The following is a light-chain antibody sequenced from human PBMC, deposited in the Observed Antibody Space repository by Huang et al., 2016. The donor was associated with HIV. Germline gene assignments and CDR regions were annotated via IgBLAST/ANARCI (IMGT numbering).Light chain of an antibody. Sequence: EIVLTQSPATLSLSPGERATLSCRASQSVSSYLAWYQQKPGQAPRLLIYETSNRATGIPARFSGSGSGTDFNLTISSLEPEDFAVYYCQQRSNWPPLTFGGGTKVQIK. CDR1: QSVSSY. V-gene: IGKV3-11*01. J-gene: IGKJ4*01. CDR2: ETS. CDR3: QQRSNWPPLT.